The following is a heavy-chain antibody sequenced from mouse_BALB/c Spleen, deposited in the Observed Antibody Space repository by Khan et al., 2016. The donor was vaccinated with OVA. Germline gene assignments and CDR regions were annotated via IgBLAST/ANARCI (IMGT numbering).Heavy chain of an antibody. CDR3: TRLAYYYDSEGFAY. Sequence: DVKLVESGGDLVKPGGSLKLSCAASGFTFSTYGMSWVRQTPDKRLEWVATVSTGGSYTYYPDSVKGRFTISRDNAKNTLYLQMSGLKSEDTAMFYCTRLAYYYDSEGFAYCGQGTLVTVSA. D-gene: IGHD1-1*01. V-gene: IGHV5-6*02. J-gene: IGHJ3*01. CDR2: VSTGGSYT. CDR1: GFTFSTYG.